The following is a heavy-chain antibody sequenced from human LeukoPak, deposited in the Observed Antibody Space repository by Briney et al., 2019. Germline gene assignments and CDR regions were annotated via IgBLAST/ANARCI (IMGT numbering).Heavy chain of an antibody. D-gene: IGHD5-12*01. CDR3: AKVGVVATGDYYYYGMDV. Sequence: GGSLRLSCVASGFTFSSYWMHWVRQDPRKGLVWVSRISGDGRNINYADSVRGRFTISRDNAKNSLYLQMNSLRAEDTALYYCAKVGVVATGDYYYYGMDVWGQGTTVTVSS. CDR2: ISGDGRNI. J-gene: IGHJ6*02. V-gene: IGHV3-74*01. CDR1: GFTFSSYW.